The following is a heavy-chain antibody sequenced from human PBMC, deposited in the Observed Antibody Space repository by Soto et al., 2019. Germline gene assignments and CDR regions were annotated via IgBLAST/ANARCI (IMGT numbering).Heavy chain of an antibody. CDR1: GYTLTRYD. D-gene: IGHD6-19*01. Sequence: ASVKGSCKASGYTLTRYDINWGRQATGQGLEWMGWMNPNSGNTGYAQKFQGRVTMTRNTSISTAYMELSSLRSEDTAVYYCARVGYSSGWYFGWFDPWGQGTLVTVSS. CDR2: MNPNSGNT. J-gene: IGHJ5*02. CDR3: ARVGYSSGWYFGWFDP. V-gene: IGHV1-8*01.